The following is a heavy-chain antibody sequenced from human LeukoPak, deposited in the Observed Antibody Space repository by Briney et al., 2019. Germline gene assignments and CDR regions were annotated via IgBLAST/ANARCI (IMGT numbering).Heavy chain of an antibody. CDR2: IYYSGST. J-gene: IGHJ4*02. CDR3: ARAMGRNSIAARY. D-gene: IGHD6-6*01. CDR1: GGSISSSSYY. Sequence: SETLSLTCTVSGGSISSSSYYWGWIRQPPGKGLEWIGSIYYSGSTYYNPSLKSRVTISVDTSKNQFSLKLSSVTAADTAVYYCARAMGRNSIAARYWGQGTLVTVSS. V-gene: IGHV4-39*01.